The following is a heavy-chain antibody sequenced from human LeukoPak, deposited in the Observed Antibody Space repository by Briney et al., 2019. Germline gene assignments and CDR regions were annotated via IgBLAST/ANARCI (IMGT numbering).Heavy chain of an antibody. V-gene: IGHV3-23*01. CDR3: AKDSPTDSSGYIDAFDI. CDR1: GFTFSSYG. Sequence: GGTLRLSCAASGFTFSSYGMSWVRQAPGKGLEWVSGISGSGGSTYYADSVKGRFTISRDNSKNTLYLQMNSLRAEDTAVYYCAKDSPTDSSGYIDAFDIWGQGTMVTVSS. J-gene: IGHJ3*02. CDR2: ISGSGGST. D-gene: IGHD3-22*01.